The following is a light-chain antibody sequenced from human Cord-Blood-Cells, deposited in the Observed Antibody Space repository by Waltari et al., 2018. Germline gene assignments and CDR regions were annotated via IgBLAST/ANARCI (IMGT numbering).Light chain of an antibody. CDR3: SSYTSSSTYV. V-gene: IGLV2-14*01. CDR2: EVS. J-gene: IGLJ1*01. Sequence: QSALTQPASVSGSPGQSITISCSGTSSDVGGYTHVSWYKQHPGTAPKLMIYEVSKRPSGVSNRFSGSKSGNTASLTISGLQAEDEADYYCSSYTSSSTYVFGTGTKVTVL. CDR1: SSDVGGYTH.